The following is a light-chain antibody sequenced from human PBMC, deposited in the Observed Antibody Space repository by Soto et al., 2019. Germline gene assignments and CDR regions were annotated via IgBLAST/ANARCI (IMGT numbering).Light chain of an antibody. Sequence: DIQMTQSPSSLSASVGDRVTITCRASQGISNYLAWYQQKPGKVPKLLIYAASTLQSGVPSRFSGSGSGTDFTLTISGLQPEDVATYYCQKYNSALFTFGPETKVDIK. CDR1: QGISNY. J-gene: IGKJ3*01. CDR2: AAS. V-gene: IGKV1-27*01. CDR3: QKYNSALFT.